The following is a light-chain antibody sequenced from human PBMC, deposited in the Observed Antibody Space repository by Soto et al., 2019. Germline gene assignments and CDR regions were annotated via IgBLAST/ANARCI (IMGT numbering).Light chain of an antibody. CDR2: GSS. V-gene: IGKV3-20*01. J-gene: IGKJ2*01. CDR1: QSVSNNY. Sequence: EVVLTQSPGTLSLSPGERATLSCRASQSVSNNYLAWYQQKPGQPPRLLLFGSSARATGSPDRFSGSGSGTDFTLTISSLVPQDFAVSYCQQYGSSPPYTFGQGTKLEIK. CDR3: QQYGSSPPYT.